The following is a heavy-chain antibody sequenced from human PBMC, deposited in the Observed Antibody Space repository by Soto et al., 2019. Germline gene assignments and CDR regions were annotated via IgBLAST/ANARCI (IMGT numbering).Heavy chain of an antibody. J-gene: IGHJ5*02. D-gene: IGHD3-3*01. Sequence: PSETLSLTCTVSGGSISSSSYYWGWIRQPPGKGLEWIGSIYYSGSTYYNPSLKSRVTISVDTSKNQFSLKLSSVTAADTAVYYCAITIFGVDNWFDPWGQGTLVTVSS. CDR2: IYYSGST. CDR3: AITIFGVDNWFDP. CDR1: GGSISSSSYY. V-gene: IGHV4-39*01.